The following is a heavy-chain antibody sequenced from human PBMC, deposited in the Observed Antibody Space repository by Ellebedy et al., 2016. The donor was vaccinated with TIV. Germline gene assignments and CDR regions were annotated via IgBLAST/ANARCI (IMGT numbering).Heavy chain of an antibody. Sequence: GESLKISXAASGFTFSSYWMNWVRQAPGKGLEWVANIKQDGSEKYYVDSVKGRFTISRDNAKNSLYLQMNSLRAEDTAAYYCARDVYGDYYFDYWGQGTLVTVSS. CDR2: IKQDGSEK. J-gene: IGHJ4*02. CDR1: GFTFSSYW. D-gene: IGHD4-17*01. CDR3: ARDVYGDYYFDY. V-gene: IGHV3-7*01.